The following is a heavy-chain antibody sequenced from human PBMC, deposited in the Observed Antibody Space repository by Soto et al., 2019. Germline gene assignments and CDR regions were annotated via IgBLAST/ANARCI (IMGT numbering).Heavy chain of an antibody. CDR2: ISSSRNI. V-gene: IGHV3-21*01. D-gene: IGHD6-19*01. CDR3: ARPQNPSGWYHGGY. J-gene: IGHJ4*02. CDR1: GFTLSSYS. Sequence: GGSLRLSCAASGFTLSSYSMSWVRQAPGKGLEWVSSISSSRNIYYADSVKGRFTISRDNAKNSLYLQMNSLGAEDTAVYYCARPQNPSGWYHGGYWGQGT.